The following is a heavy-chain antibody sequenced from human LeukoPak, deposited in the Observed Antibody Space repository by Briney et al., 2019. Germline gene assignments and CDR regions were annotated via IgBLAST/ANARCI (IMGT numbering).Heavy chain of an antibody. V-gene: IGHV3-30*04. CDR2: ISHDGANK. Sequence: VGSLRLSCAGSGFTFSNSAIHWVRLAPGKGLEWVAFISHDGANKYFSHSVDGRFTVSRLNSQNTAYLQMSNLRPEDTAIYYCASEDVDTGDFWGQGTLVTVSS. J-gene: IGHJ4*02. CDR3: ASEDVDTGDF. D-gene: IGHD5-18*01. CDR1: GFTFSNSA.